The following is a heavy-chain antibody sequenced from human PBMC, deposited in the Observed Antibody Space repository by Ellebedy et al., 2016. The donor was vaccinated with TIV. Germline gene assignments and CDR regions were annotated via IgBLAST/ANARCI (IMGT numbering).Heavy chain of an antibody. CDR1: GFSLSTSGMC. D-gene: IGHD2-15*01. CDR3: ARIFGGSCYGGMDG. Sequence: SGPTLVXPTQTLTLTCTFSGFSLSTSGMCVSWIRQPPGKALEWLALIDWDDDKYYSTSLKTRLTISKDTSKNQVVLTMTNMDPVDTATYYCARIFGGSCYGGMDGWGQGTTVTVSS. CDR2: IDWDDDK. V-gene: IGHV2-70*01. J-gene: IGHJ6*02.